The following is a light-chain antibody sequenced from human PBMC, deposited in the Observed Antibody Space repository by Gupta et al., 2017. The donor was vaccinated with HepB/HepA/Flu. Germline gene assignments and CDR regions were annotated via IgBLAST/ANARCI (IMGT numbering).Light chain of an antibody. V-gene: IGLV3-21*04. Sequence: SYVLTQPPSVSVAPGKTARITCGGNNNQQKPGQAPVLVIYYDTDRPSGIPERFSGSNSGNTATLTISRVEAGDEADYYCQVWNTSSDHPGVFGGGTKLTVL. J-gene: IGLJ3*02. CDR3: QVWNTSSDHPGV. CDR2: YDT. CDR1: N.